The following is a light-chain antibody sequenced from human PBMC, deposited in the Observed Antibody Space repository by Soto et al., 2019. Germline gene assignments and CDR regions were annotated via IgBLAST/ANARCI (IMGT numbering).Light chain of an antibody. CDR2: NAS. CDR3: QQYGSLPRT. CDR1: QSVSSNY. J-gene: IGKJ1*01. Sequence: EIVLTQSPGTLSLSPGERATLSCRASQSVSSNYLAWYQQKPGQAPRLLIYNASSRATGIPVRFSGSGSGTDFTLAISRLEPEDFAVYYCQQYGSLPRTFGQGTKVEIK. V-gene: IGKV3-20*01.